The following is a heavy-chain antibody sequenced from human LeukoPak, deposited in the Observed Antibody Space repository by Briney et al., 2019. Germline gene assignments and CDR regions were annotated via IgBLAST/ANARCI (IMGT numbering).Heavy chain of an antibody. Sequence: GESLKISCHGSGYSFPSYWIAWVRQMPGQGLEWIGVIYPADSDIRYSRSFQGQVTISVDKCIRTAYLQWSSLKASDTATYYCARPGEPELAVYIQHWGQGTLVTVPS. V-gene: IGHV5-51*01. CDR2: IYPADSDI. CDR1: GYSFPSYW. D-gene: IGHD1-1*01. J-gene: IGHJ1*01. CDR3: ARPGEPELAVYIQH.